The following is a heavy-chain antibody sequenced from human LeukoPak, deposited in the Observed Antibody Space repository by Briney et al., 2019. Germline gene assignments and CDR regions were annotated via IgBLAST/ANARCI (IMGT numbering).Heavy chain of an antibody. V-gene: IGHV3-21*01. J-gene: IGHJ4*02. CDR3: ARVMTSMTTADLDC. Sequence: GGSLRLSCAASGFTFSGYSMNWVRQAPGKGLEWVPSISSSGRYISYADSVKGRFTISRDNAKNSLYLHMNSLRAEDTAVYYCARVMTSMTTADLDCWGQGTLVSVSS. D-gene: IGHD4-17*01. CDR1: GFTFSGYS. CDR2: ISSSGRYI.